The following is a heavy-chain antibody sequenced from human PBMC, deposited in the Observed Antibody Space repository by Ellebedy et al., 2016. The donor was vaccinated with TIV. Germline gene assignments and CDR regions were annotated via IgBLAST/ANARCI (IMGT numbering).Heavy chain of an antibody. CDR3: ARDQNILTASPGGFDY. D-gene: IGHD3-9*01. J-gene: IGHJ4*02. V-gene: IGHV1-46*01. CDR1: GYTFTSYY. CDR2: LNPTGGST. Sequence: AASVKVSCKASGYTFTSYYIHWVRQAPGQGLEWIGILNPTGGSTRYAQKVQGRVTMTTDTSTSTAYMELRSLRSDDTAVYYCARDQNILTASPGGFDYWGQGTLVTISS.